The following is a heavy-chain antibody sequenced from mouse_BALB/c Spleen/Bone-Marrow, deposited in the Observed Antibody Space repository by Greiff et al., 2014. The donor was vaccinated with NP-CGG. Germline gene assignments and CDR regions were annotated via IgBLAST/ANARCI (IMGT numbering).Heavy chain of an antibody. CDR2: IYPGDGDT. V-gene: IGHV1-82*01. CDR3: ARDGYGKRNYFDY. Sequence: VQLVESGPELVKPGASVKISCKASGYAFSSSWMSWVKQRPGQGLEWIGRIYPGDGDTNYNGKFKGKATLTADKSSSTAYMQLSSLTSVDSAVYFCARDGYGKRNYFDYWGRGTTLTVSS. CDR1: GYAFSSSW. D-gene: IGHD2-1*01. J-gene: IGHJ2*01.